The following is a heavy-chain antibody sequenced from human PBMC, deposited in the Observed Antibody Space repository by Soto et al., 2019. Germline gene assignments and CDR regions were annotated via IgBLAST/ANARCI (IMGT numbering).Heavy chain of an antibody. CDR1: GYTFTSYA. J-gene: IGHJ3*02. D-gene: IGHD2-2*02. V-gene: IGHV1-3*01. CDR3: AREEDIVVVPAAIRNDAFDI. CDR2: INAGNGNT. Sequence: GASVKVSCKASGYTFTSYAMHWVRQAPGQRLEWMGWINAGNGNTKYSQKFQGRVTITRDTSASTAYMELSSLRSEDTAVYYCAREEDIVVVPAAIRNDAFDIWGQGTMVTVS.